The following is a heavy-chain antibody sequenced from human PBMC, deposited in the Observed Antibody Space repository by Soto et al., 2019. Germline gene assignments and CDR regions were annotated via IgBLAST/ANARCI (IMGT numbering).Heavy chain of an antibody. CDR3: ASPLGYSFSAIDS. Sequence: QVQLVQSGAEVKKPGASVKVSCKTSGYRFSIFGIIWVRQSPGQGPECMGRISAYNGTTNYAQNFQVRVTMSTNTSSSSAYRELRSLPSDDSAVYYWASPLGYSFSAIDSWGQGTTVTVSS. CDR1: GYRFSIFG. J-gene: IGHJ6*02. CDR2: ISAYNGTT. V-gene: IGHV1-18*01. D-gene: IGHD2-15*01.